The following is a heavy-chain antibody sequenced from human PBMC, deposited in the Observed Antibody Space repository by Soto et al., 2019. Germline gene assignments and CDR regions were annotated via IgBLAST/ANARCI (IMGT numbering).Heavy chain of an antibody. J-gene: IGHJ6*03. Sequence: PGGSLRLSCAASGFTVSSNYMSWVRQAPGEGLEWVSVIYSGGSTYYADSVKGRFTISRDNSKNTLYLQMNSLRAEDTAVYYCARGFYYYYMDVWGKGTTVTVSS. CDR1: GFTVSSNY. CDR3: ARGFYYYYMDV. V-gene: IGHV3-66*01. CDR2: IYSGGST.